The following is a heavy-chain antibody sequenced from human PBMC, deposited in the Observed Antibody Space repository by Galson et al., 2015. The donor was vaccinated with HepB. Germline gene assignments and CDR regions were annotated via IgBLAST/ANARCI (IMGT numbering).Heavy chain of an antibody. D-gene: IGHD3-22*01. CDR1: GFTFSSYG. CDR2: IPYDGSNK. J-gene: IGHJ4*02. V-gene: IGHV3-30*18. CDR3: AKVSGPMYYYDSSGYHVPGVDY. Sequence: SLRLSCAASGFTFSSYGMHWVRQAPGKGLEWVAVIPYDGSNKYYADSVKGRFTISRDNSKNTLYLQMNSLRAEDTAVYYCAKVSGPMYYYDSSGYHVPGVDYWGQGTLVTVSS.